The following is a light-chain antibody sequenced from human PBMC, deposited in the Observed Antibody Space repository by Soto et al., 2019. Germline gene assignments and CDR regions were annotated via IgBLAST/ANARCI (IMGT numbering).Light chain of an antibody. CDR3: QQSHTTPWT. Sequence: DIQMIQFPSSLSASVGDRVTITCRASQSITRFLNWYQQKPGTAPELLISVASSLQSGVPSRFSGSGFGTEFTITISSLQPEDFATYYCQQSHTTPWTFGHGTKVEIK. CDR1: QSITRF. V-gene: IGKV1-39*01. J-gene: IGKJ1*01. CDR2: VAS.